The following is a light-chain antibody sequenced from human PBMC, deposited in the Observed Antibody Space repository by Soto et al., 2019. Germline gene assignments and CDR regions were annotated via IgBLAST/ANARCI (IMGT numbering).Light chain of an antibody. V-gene: IGKV1-27*01. CDR3: QKYSSAPLT. CDR1: QGIRNF. Sequence: DIQMTQSPSSLSASIGDRVTITCRASQGIRNFLAWYQQKPGKAPKVLIYAASTLRPGVPSRFSGSGSGTDFFLTISNLQPEDVATYYCQKYSSAPLTFGGGTKVEIK. J-gene: IGKJ4*01. CDR2: AAS.